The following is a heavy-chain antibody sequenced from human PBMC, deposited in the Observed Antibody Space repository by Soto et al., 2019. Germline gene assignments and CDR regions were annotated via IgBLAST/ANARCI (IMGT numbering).Heavy chain of an antibody. CDR3: AREKTLHVGDFDY. J-gene: IGHJ4*02. D-gene: IGHD3-16*01. CDR1: GCTFSSYV. Sequence: QVQLVESGGGVVQPGRSLRLSCAASGCTFSSYVMHWVRQAPGKGLEWVAAIWHDGSYKFYADSVKGRFTISRDNSKNTLYLQMNSLRAEDTAMYYSAREKTLHVGDFDYWGQGTLVTVSS. CDR2: IWHDGSYK. V-gene: IGHV3-33*01.